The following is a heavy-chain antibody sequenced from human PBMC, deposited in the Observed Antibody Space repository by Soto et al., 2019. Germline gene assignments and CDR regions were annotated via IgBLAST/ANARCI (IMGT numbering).Heavy chain of an antibody. CDR3: AKYGYGSGSYDY. D-gene: IGHD3-10*01. V-gene: IGHV3-23*01. Sequence: EVQLLESGGGLVQPGGSLRHSCAASGFTFSSYAMSWVRQAPGKGLEWVSAISGSGGSRYSADSVKGRFNIYRDNSKNTLYLQMNSLRAEDTAVYYCAKYGYGSGSYDYWGQGTLVTVSS. J-gene: IGHJ4*02. CDR1: GFTFSSYA. CDR2: ISGSGGSR.